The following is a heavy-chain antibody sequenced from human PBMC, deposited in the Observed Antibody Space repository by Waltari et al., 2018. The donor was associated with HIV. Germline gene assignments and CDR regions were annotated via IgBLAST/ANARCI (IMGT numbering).Heavy chain of an antibody. CDR3: ARGDYCSYVGCPYYFDH. D-gene: IGHD2-8*01. J-gene: IGHJ4*01. Sequence: EVYLVASGGGVVKPGGSLRLSCAASGSTFRRFSSNGVRQDPGKGLEWVSSIGTTAIYTYYADSVRGRFSISKDSAKNTVFLQMNSLRVEDTAVYYCARGDYCSYVGCPYYFDHWGHGVLVTVSS. CDR1: GSTFRRFS. V-gene: IGHV3-21*01. CDR2: IGTTAIYT.